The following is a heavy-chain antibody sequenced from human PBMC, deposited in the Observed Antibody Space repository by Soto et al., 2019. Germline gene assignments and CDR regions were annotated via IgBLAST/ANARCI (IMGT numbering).Heavy chain of an antibody. CDR2: ITSNGGNT. Sequence: GGSLRLSCAASGFTFSSYAMHWVRQAPGKGLEYVSAITSNGGNTYYANSVKGRFTISRDNSKNTLYLQMGSLRAEDMAVYYCVREISVAGGHFDYWGQGTLVTVSS. D-gene: IGHD6-19*01. J-gene: IGHJ4*02. CDR3: VREISVAGGHFDY. CDR1: GFTFSSYA. V-gene: IGHV3-64*01.